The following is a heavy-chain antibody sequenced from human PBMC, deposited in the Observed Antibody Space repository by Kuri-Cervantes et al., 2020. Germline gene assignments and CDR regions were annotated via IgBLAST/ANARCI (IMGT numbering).Heavy chain of an antibody. CDR1: GFTFSSYG. D-gene: IGHD4-17*01. J-gene: IGHJ4*02. CDR3: AKEEWGYGDYGEDGVDY. CDR2: ISSGGRIQ. V-gene: IGHV3-30*18. Sequence: GGSLRLSCAASGFTFSSYGMQWVRQAPGKGLEWVAVISSGGRIQHYADSVEGRFTISRDNSKNTLYLQMSSLRGEDTAVYYCAKEEWGYGDYGEDGVDYWGQGTLVTVSS.